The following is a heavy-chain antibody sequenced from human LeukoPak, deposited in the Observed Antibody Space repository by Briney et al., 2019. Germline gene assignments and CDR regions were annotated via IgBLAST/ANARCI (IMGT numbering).Heavy chain of an antibody. V-gene: IGHV1-18*01. CDR3: ARDAYYGSGSYVGDWFDP. Sequence: ASVKVSCKASGYTFTSYGISWVRQAPGQGLEWMGWISAYNGNTNYAQKLQGRVTMTTDTSTSTAYMELRSLRSDDTAVYYCARDAYYGSGSYVGDWFDPWGQGTLVTVSS. CDR1: GYTFTSYG. J-gene: IGHJ5*02. D-gene: IGHD3-10*01. CDR2: ISAYNGNT.